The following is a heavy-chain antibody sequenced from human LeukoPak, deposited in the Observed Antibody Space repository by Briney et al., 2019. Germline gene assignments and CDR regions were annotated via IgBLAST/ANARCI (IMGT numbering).Heavy chain of an antibody. CDR3: ARASSDYGDYVGDY. CDR2: IYYSGST. D-gene: IGHD4-17*01. V-gene: IGHV4-39*07. CDR1: GGSISSSSYY. J-gene: IGHJ4*02. Sequence: PSETLSLTCTVSGGSISSSSYYWGWIRQPPGKGLEWIGYIYYSGSTNYNPSLKSRVTISVDTSKNQFSLKLSSVTAADTAVYYCARASSDYGDYVGDYWGQGTLVTVSS.